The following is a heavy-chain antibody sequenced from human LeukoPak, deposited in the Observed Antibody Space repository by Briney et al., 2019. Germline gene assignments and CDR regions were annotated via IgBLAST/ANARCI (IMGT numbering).Heavy chain of an antibody. J-gene: IGHJ4*02. D-gene: IGHD5/OR15-5a*01. CDR2: INQDGSEK. CDR3: ASAPPTSVCYYFDF. CDR1: EFTISRSW. Sequence: PGGSLILSCAASEFTISRSWMTWVRQAPGKGLEWVANINQDGSEKYYVDSVKGRFTISRDNAKNSLCLQMNSLTVEDTAVYFCASAPPTSVCYYFDFWGQGTLVTVSS. V-gene: IGHV3-7*01.